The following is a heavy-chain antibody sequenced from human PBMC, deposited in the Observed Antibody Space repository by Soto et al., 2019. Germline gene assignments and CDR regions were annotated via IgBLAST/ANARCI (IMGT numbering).Heavy chain of an antibody. D-gene: IGHD3-10*01. V-gene: IGHV4-59*08. CDR3: ARHNYGSGSTYLDY. Sequence: QVQLQESGPGLVKPSETLSLTCTVSGGSISSYYWSWIRQPPGKGLEWIGYIYYSGSTNYNPSLKSRVTISVDTSKIQFSLKLNYMTAADTAVYYCARHNYGSGSTYLDYWGQGTLVTVSS. CDR1: GGSISSYY. CDR2: IYYSGST. J-gene: IGHJ4*02.